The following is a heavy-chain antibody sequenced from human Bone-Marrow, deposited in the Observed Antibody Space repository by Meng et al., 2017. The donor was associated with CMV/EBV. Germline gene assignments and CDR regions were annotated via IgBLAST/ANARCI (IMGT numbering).Heavy chain of an antibody. CDR2: VRNRPNTYTT. J-gene: IGHJ4*02. CDR1: GFGFSDHF. CDR3: ARFIVVVPAAKYYFDY. D-gene: IGHD2-2*01. V-gene: IGHV3-72*01. Sequence: GESLKISCVASGFGFSDHFMDWVRQAPGKGLEWVGRVRNRPNTYTTEYAASVKGRFTISRDDSKNSLYLQMNSLRIEDTAVYYCARFIVVVPAAKYYFDYWGQGTRVTVSS.